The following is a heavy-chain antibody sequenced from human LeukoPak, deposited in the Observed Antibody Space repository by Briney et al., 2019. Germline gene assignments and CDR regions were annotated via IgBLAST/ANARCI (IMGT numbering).Heavy chain of an antibody. CDR2: ISAYNGNT. V-gene: IGHV1-18*01. J-gene: IGHJ4*02. CDR1: GYTFTSYG. Sequence: ASVKVSCKASGYTFTSYGISWVRQAPGQGLEWMGWISAYNGNTNYAQKLQGRVTMTTDTSTSTAYMELRSLRSDDTAVYYCARHLRPRRNSGSYFVSDYWGQGTLVTVSS. D-gene: IGHD1-26*01. CDR3: ARHLRPRRNSGSYFVSDY.